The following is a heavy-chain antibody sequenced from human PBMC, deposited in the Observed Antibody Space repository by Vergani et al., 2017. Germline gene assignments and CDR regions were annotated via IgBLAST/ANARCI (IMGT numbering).Heavy chain of an antibody. D-gene: IGHD3-9*01. J-gene: IGHJ3*02. Sequence: QVQLVQSGAEVKKPGSSVKFSCKASGGTFSSYAISWVRQAPGQGLEWMGGIIPIFGTANYAQKFQGRVTITADKSTTTAYMELSSLRSEDTAVYYCAKDLGANVLRYFDWSYAGYAFDIWGQGTMVTVSS. CDR2: IIPIFGTA. CDR3: AKDLGANVLRYFDWSYAGYAFDI. V-gene: IGHV1-69*06. CDR1: GGTFSSYA.